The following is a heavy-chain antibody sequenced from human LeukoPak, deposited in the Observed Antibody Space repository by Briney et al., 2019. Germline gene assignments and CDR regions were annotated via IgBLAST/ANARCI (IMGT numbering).Heavy chain of an antibody. J-gene: IGHJ6*03. CDR1: GFTFIDYY. V-gene: IGHV3-11*04. D-gene: IGHD3-3*01. CDR2: ISSSGSTI. CDR3: ASGWSGYYNYYYYMDV. Sequence: GGSLRLSCAASGFTFIDYYMSWIRQAPGKGLEWVSYISSSGSTIYYADSVKGRFTISRDNAKNSLYLQMNSLRAEDTAVYYCASGWSGYYNYYYYMDVWGKGTTVTVSS.